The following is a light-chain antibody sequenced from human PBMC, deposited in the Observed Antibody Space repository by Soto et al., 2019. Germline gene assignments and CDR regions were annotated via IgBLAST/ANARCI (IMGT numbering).Light chain of an antibody. CDR2: EVS. V-gene: IGLV2-14*01. Sequence: QSVLTQPASVSGSPGQSITISCTGTSSDVGGYNYVSWYQHHPGRAPKLMIYEVSTRPSGVSNRFSGSKSGNTAPLTISGLQAEDEADYYCSSYTSSTLFVFGTGTKVTV. CDR3: SSYTSSTLFV. CDR1: SSDVGGYNY. J-gene: IGLJ1*01.